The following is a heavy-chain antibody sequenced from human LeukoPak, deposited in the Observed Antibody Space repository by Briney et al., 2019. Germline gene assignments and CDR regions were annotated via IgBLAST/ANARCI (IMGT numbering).Heavy chain of an antibody. Sequence: PSQTLSLTCTVSGGSISSGGYYWSWIRQPPGKGLEWIGYIYHSGSTYYNPSLKSRVTISVDRSKNQFSLKLSSVTAADTAVYYCARVSGGGYCSSTSCDNLGSFDYWGQGTLVTVSS. V-gene: IGHV4-30-2*01. D-gene: IGHD2-2*02. CDR1: GGSISSGGYY. CDR2: IYHSGST. CDR3: ARVSGGGYCSSTSCDNLGSFDY. J-gene: IGHJ4*02.